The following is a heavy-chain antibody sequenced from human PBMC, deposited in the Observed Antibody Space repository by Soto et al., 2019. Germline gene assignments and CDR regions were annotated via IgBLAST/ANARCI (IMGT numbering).Heavy chain of an antibody. D-gene: IGHD3-3*01. Sequence: SETLSLTCAVYGGSFSGYYWSWIRQPPGKGLEWIGEINHSGSTNYNPSLKSRVTISVDTSKNQFSLKLSSVTAADTAVYYCARGSTIFGVVIIPFDDWGQGSLVTVSS. CDR3: ARGSTIFGVVIIPFDD. CDR1: GGSFSGYY. V-gene: IGHV4-34*01. J-gene: IGHJ4*02. CDR2: INHSGST.